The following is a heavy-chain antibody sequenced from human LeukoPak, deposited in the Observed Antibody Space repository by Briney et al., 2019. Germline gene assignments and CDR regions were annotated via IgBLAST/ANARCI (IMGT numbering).Heavy chain of an antibody. Sequence: GGSLRLSCAASGFTSSDHYMDWVRQAPGKGLEWVGRSRYKGQSFSTDYVASVKGRFAISRDDPKNSLYLQMNSLKTEDTAVYFCTRANYGEPDNWGQGTLVTVSS. CDR2: SRYKGQSFST. CDR3: TRANYGEPDN. D-gene: IGHD4-17*01. CDR1: GFTSSDHY. J-gene: IGHJ4*02. V-gene: IGHV3-72*01.